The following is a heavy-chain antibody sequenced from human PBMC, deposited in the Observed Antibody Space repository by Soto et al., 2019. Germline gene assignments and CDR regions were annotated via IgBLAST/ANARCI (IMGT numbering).Heavy chain of an antibody. CDR1: GGSLSSYY. D-gene: IGHD7-27*01. Sequence: PSETLSLTCTVSGGSLSSYYWGWIRQPAGKGLEWIGRFYTSGNTNYNPSLKSRVTMSLDTSKNQFSLKLSSVTAADTAVYCCASDSTGWFDPWGQGTLVTVSS. J-gene: IGHJ5*02. CDR3: ASDSTGWFDP. CDR2: FYTSGNT. V-gene: IGHV4-4*07.